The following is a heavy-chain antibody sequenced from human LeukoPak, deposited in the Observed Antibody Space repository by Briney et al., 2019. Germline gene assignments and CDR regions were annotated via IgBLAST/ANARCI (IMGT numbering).Heavy chain of an antibody. CDR2: IYYSGST. CDR3: ARHGYSYGPIDY. V-gene: IGHV4-59*08. J-gene: IGHJ4*02. Sequence: SETLSLTCTVSGGSISSYDWSWIRQPPGKGLGWIGYIYYSGSTNYNPSLKSRVTISVDTSKNQFSLKLSSVTAADTAVYYCARHGYSYGPIDYWGQGTLVTVSS. CDR1: GGSISSYD. D-gene: IGHD5-18*01.